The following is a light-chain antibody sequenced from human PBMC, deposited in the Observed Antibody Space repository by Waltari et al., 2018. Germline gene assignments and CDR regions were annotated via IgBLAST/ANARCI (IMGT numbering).Light chain of an antibody. CDR1: QSISSY. J-gene: IGKJ4*01. CDR3: QQSYSSFS. CDR2: DTS. V-gene: IGKV1-39*01. Sequence: DIQMTQSPSSLSASVGDRVTITCRASQSISSYLSWYPRKPGKAPKLLIYDTSTLQSGVPSRFSGSGSGTDFTLTISSLQPEDFATYWCQQSYSSFSFGGGTKVEIK.